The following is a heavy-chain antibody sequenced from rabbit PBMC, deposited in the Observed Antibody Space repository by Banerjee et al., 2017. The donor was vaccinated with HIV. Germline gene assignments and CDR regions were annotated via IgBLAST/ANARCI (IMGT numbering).Heavy chain of an antibody. J-gene: IGHJ4*01. Sequence: QSLEESGGDLVKPGASLTLTCTASGFSFSSNAMCWVRQAPGKGLEWIGIIDTGKGSTDYASWVNGRFTISNDNAQSTVYLQMDSLTAADTATYFCARALYAGYAGYNFNLWGQGTLVTVS. CDR2: IDTGKGST. V-gene: IGHV1S7*01. CDR1: GFSFSSNA. CDR3: ARALYAGYAGYNFNL. D-gene: IGHD7-1*01.